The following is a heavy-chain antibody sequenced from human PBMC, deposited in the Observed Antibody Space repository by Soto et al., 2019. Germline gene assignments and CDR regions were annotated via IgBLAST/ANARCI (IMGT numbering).Heavy chain of an antibody. J-gene: IGHJ4*02. CDR2: ISRTSEDI. CDR3: GGVGRDYGGGGIPDW. CDR1: GFSFSSYT. D-gene: IGHD4-17*01. V-gene: IGHV3-21*06. Sequence: EVQLVESGGGLVKPGGSLRLSCRASGFSFSSYTMSWVRQAPGKGLEWVSSISRTSEDIYYADSLKGRCDISRDNARNLVSLEVDSRRAEAGAVYYCGGVGRDYGGGGIPDWWGQGTLVTVSS.